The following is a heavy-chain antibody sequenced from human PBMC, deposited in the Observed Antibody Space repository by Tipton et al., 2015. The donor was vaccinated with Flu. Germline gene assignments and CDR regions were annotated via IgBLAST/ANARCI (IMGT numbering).Heavy chain of an antibody. CDR3: ARWFGDLQAFDI. Sequence: SLRLSCAASGFTFSSHGMHWVRQAPGKGLEWVAVIWYDGSNKYYADSVKGRITISRDNSKNTLYPQMNSLRAEDTAVYYCARWFGDLQAFDIWGQGTMVTVSS. D-gene: IGHD3-10*01. V-gene: IGHV3-33*01. CDR1: GFTFSSHG. J-gene: IGHJ3*02. CDR2: IWYDGSNK.